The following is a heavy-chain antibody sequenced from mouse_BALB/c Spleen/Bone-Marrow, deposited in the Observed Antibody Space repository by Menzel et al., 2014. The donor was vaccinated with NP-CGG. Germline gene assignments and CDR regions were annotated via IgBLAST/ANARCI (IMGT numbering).Heavy chain of an antibody. V-gene: IGHV5-17*02. J-gene: IGHJ2*01. CDR2: ISSGSSTV. Sequence: EVKLQESGGGLVQPGGSRKLSCAASGFTFXSFGMHWVRQAPEKGLEWVAYISSGSSTVYYADKVMGRFTISRDNPKNTLFLQMTSLRSEDTAMYYCARSGSSSGYFDYWGQGTTLTVSS. CDR1: GFTFXSFG. D-gene: IGHD1-1*01. CDR3: ARSGSSSGYFDY.